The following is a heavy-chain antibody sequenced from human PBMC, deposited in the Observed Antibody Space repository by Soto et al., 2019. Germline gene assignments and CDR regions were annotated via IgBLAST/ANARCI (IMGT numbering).Heavy chain of an antibody. Sequence: QMNLQESGPGLVKPSGTLSLTCVVSNMSIDSSYWWSWVRRPPGKGLEWIGDIYESGATTYNPSVKSRVTMSLDKSKNEFSLRLTSVTAADTAVYFCARWGRPWRAARGWYFDLWGRGTHVTVSS. J-gene: IGHJ2*01. CDR3: ARWGRPWRAARGWYFDL. CDR1: NMSIDSSYW. CDR2: IYESGAT. D-gene: IGHD6-25*01. V-gene: IGHV4-4*02.